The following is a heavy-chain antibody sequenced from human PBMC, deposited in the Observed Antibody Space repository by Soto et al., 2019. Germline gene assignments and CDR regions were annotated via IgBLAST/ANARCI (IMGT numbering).Heavy chain of an antibody. V-gene: IGHV3-23*01. Sequence: EVQLLESGGGLVQPGGSLRLSCAASGFTFRSYAMSWVRQAPGKGLEWVSGMSGSGDRTYYADSVKGRFTISRDNSKTTLFLQVNTLRAEDTAIYYCAKNFYYYDISADKGGDAFDFWVQGTMVTVPP. J-gene: IGHJ3*01. CDR1: GFTFRSYA. CDR2: MSGSGDRT. D-gene: IGHD3-22*01. CDR3: AKNFYYYDISADKGGDAFDF.